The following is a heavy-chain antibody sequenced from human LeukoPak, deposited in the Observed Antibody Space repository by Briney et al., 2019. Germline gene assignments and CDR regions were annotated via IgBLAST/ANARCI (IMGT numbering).Heavy chain of an antibody. J-gene: IGHJ4*02. Sequence: SETLSLTCTVSGGAISSYYWSWIRQPPGKGLEWIGYIYYSGGTKYNPSLMSRVTISVDRAQDQFSLSLRSVTAADTAVYYCARDGLYDSSGYYMDSWGQGTLVIVSS. V-gene: IGHV4-59*01. D-gene: IGHD3-22*01. CDR3: ARDGLYDSSGYYMDS. CDR1: GGAISSYY. CDR2: IYYSGGT.